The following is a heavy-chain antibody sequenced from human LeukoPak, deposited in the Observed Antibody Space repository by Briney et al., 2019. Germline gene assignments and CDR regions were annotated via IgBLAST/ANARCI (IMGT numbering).Heavy chain of an antibody. CDR1: GFTFSSYS. V-gene: IGHV3-21*01. CDR2: ISSSSSYI. CDR3: ARDYSGSGSYYNVFDY. Sequence: GGSLRLSCAASGFTFSSYSMNWVRQAPGKGREWVSSISSSSSYIHYADPVKGRFTISRDNAKNSLYLQMNSLRADDTAVYYCARDYSGSGSYYNVFDYWGQGTLVTVSS. J-gene: IGHJ4*02. D-gene: IGHD3-10*01.